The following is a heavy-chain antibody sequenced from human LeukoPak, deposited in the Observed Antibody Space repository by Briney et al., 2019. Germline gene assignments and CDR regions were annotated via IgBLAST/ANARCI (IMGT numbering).Heavy chain of an antibody. D-gene: IGHD2-15*01. CDR3: ARGGANYYYYYMDV. Sequence: GGTLRLSCAASGVTFSSYWMSWVRQAPGKGLEWVAHIKQDGSEKYYVDSVKGRFTISRDNAKNSLYLQMNSLRAEDTAVYYCARGGANYYYYYMDVWGKGTTVTVSS. CDR1: GVTFSSYW. V-gene: IGHV3-7*01. CDR2: IKQDGSEK. J-gene: IGHJ6*03.